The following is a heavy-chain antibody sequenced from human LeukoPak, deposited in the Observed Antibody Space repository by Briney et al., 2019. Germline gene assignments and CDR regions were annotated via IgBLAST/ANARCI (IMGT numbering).Heavy chain of an antibody. D-gene: IGHD3-10*01. CDR2: ISSSDSTI. CDR3: ARDFMVRDEFDDY. J-gene: IGHJ4*02. Sequence: GSLRLSCAASGFTFSSYEMNWVRQAPGKGLEWVSYISSSDSTIYYADSVKGRFTISRDNAKNSLYLQMNSLRAEDTAVYYCARDFMVRDEFDDYWGQGTLVTVSS. CDR1: GFTFSSYE. V-gene: IGHV3-48*03.